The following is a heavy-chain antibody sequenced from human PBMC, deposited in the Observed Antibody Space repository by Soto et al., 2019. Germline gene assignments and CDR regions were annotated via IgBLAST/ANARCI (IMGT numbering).Heavy chain of an antibody. CDR3: ARADAVRGLVYYYYYYMDV. J-gene: IGHJ6*03. D-gene: IGHD3-10*01. V-gene: IGHV3-11*01. CDR2: ISSSGSTI. Sequence: GGSLRLSCAASGFTFSDYYMSWIRQAPGKGLEWVSYISSSGSTIYYADSVKGRFTISRDNAKNSLYLQMNSLRAEDTAVYYCARADAVRGLVYYYYYYMDVWGKGTTVTVSS. CDR1: GFTFSDYY.